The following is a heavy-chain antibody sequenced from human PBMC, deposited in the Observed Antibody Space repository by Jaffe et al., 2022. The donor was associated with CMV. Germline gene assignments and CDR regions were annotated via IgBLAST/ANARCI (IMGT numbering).Heavy chain of an antibody. Sequence: EVQLVQSGAEVKKPGESLKISCKTSGYTFTSYWIGWVRQMPGEGLEWMGIIYPGDSDTRYSPSFQGHVTISVDKSIATAYLQWTSLQASDTAIYYCAGQGLWELQEAPFDYWGQGTPVTVSS. J-gene: IGHJ4*02. D-gene: IGHD1-26*01. V-gene: IGHV5-51*01. CDR1: GYTFTSYW. CDR3: AGQGLWELQEAPFDY. CDR2: IYPGDSDT.